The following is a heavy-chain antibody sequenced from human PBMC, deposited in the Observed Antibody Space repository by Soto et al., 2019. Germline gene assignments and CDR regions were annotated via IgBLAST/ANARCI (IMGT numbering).Heavy chain of an antibody. J-gene: IGHJ5*01. V-gene: IGHV4-59*01. CDR1: GGSISSYY. Sequence: QVQLQESGPGLVKPSETLSLTCTVSGGSISSYYWSWIRQPPGKGLEWIGFIFYSGSTRYNPSLRSSVTISIDTSEYQFSLKLNSVTAADTAVYYCASMIGDPVLSFDSWGQGTLVAVSS. CDR3: ASMIGDPVLSFDS. D-gene: IGHD3-10*02. CDR2: IFYSGST.